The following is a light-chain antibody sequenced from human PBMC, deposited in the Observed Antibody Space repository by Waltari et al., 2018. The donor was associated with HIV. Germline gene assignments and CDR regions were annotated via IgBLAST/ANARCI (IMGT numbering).Light chain of an antibody. Sequence: QSVLTQPPSVSGAPGQRVTISCSNVGALYDVNWYQQLPAAAPKLLIYGDDNRSPGVPDRFSGSKSGTSASLAITGLQPEDEADYYCQSYDSSRGGAYVFVTGTKVTV. V-gene: IGLV1-40*02. J-gene: IGLJ1*01. CDR2: GDD. CDR3: QSYDSSRGGAYV. CDR1: SNVGALYD.